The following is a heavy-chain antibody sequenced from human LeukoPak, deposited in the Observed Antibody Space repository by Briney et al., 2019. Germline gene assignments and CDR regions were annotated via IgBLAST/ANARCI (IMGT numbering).Heavy chain of an antibody. CDR3: ARAAPRSSSIETYYFDY. D-gene: IGHD6-13*01. Sequence: ASVKLSCKASGYTFTSYDINWVRQATGQGLEWMGWMNPNSGNTGYAQKFQGRVTMTRNTSISTAYMELSSLRSEDTAVYYCARAAPRSSSIETYYFDYWGQGTLVTVSS. V-gene: IGHV1-8*01. CDR1: GYTFTSYD. CDR2: MNPNSGNT. J-gene: IGHJ4*02.